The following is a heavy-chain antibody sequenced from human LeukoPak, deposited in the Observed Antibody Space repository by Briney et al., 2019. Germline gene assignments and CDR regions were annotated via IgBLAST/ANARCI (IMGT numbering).Heavy chain of an antibody. CDR1: GFTFSNAW. D-gene: IGHD6-19*01. V-gene: IGHV3-15*07. J-gene: IGHJ4*02. Sequence: GGSLRLSCAASGFTFSNAWMNWVRQAPGKGLEWVGRIKSKTDGGTTDYAAPVKGRFTISGDDSKNTLYLQMNSLKTEDTAVYYCTTDPAVAGTVDYWGQGTLVTVSS. CDR3: TTDPAVAGTVDY. CDR2: IKSKTDGGTT.